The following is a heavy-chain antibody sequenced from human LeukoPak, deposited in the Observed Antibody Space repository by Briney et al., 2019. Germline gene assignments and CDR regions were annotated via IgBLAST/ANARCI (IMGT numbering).Heavy chain of an antibody. V-gene: IGHV1-2*02. CDR2: IDPNSGDT. J-gene: IGHJ4*02. CDR1: GYXFTGYF. D-gene: IGHD5-12*01. Sequence: ASVKVSCKASGYXFTGYFIHWVRQAPGQGLEWMGCIDPNSGDTKYAQKFQGRVSMPRDTSTRTAYMELSRLRSEDTAVYYCATYSGYAAYWGQGTLVSVSS. CDR3: ATYSGYAAY.